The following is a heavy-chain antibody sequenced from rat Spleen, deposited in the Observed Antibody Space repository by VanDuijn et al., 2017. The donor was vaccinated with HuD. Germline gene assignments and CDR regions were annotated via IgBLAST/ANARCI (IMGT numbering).Heavy chain of an antibody. CDR1: GHSISSSY. J-gene: IGHJ2*01. CDR2: INYSGST. D-gene: IGHD3-1*01. V-gene: IGHV3-1*01. CDR3: TRSPLYYFDY. Sequence: EVQLQESGPGPVKVSESLSLTCSVTGHSISSSYRWNWIRKFPGNKMAWIGHINYSGSTTYNPSLKSRISITRDTSKNQFFLQLNSVTTEDTATYFCTRSPLYYFDYWGQGVMVTVSS.